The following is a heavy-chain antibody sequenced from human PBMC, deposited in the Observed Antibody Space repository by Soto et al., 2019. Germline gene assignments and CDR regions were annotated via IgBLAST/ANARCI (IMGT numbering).Heavy chain of an antibody. CDR3: ASDPEDEDSGYYRPSHFDY. Sequence: EVQVVESGGGLVKPGESLRLSCKASGFTFSSFGMNWVCQAPGKGLEWVSSISNAGNYKYYGDSVKGRFTISRDNVEKSLFLHMSSLRADDTAVYYCASDPEDEDSGYYRPSHFDYWGQGTPVTVSS. J-gene: IGHJ4*02. CDR1: GFTFSSFG. V-gene: IGHV3-21*01. D-gene: IGHD3-22*01. CDR2: ISNAGNYK.